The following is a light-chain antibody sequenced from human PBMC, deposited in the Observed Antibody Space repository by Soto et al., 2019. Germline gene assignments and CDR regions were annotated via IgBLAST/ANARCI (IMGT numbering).Light chain of an antibody. V-gene: IGKV3-20*01. J-gene: IGKJ5*01. CDR2: GVS. CDR1: LPVRSTC. Sequence: PGESAALSCAASLPVRSTCLAWYQHTPGQAPRLLIYGVSSRASGIPDRFCGSGSGTDFTLTINRLEPEDFAVYYCQQYANSPIPVGQGTRLAI. CDR3: QQYANSPIP.